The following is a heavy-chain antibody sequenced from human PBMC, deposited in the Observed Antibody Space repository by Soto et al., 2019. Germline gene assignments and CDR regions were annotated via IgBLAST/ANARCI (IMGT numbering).Heavy chain of an antibody. CDR2: FDPEDGET. Sequence: ASVKVSCKVSGYTLTELSMHWVRQAPGKGLEWMGGFDPEDGETIYAQKFQGRVTMTEDTSTDTAYMELSSLRSEDTAVYYCATRPLYDFWSGYFDYWGQGTLVTVSS. J-gene: IGHJ4*02. CDR1: GYTLTELS. D-gene: IGHD3-3*01. V-gene: IGHV1-24*01. CDR3: ATRPLYDFWSGYFDY.